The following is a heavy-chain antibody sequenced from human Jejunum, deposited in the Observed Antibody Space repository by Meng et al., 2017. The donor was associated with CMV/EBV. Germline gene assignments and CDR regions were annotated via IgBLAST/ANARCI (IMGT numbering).Heavy chain of an antibody. Sequence: SGFTVSSNYMSWIRQAPGKGLEWVSVIFTDEDTYYAESVKGRFTVSRDNSKNALYLQMTSLRPDDAAVYFCARSRGLSYNDAFDIWGQGTVVTVSS. CDR2: IFTDEDT. J-gene: IGHJ3*02. CDR1: GFTVSSNY. CDR3: ARSRGLSYNDAFDI. D-gene: IGHD3-10*01. V-gene: IGHV3-66*02.